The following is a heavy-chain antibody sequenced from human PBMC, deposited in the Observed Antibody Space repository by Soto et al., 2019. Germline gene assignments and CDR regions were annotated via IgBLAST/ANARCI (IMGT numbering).Heavy chain of an antibody. CDR3: ARHPLRPYYFDY. CDR2: IEPSDSYT. J-gene: IGHJ4*02. CDR1: GYSFTSYW. D-gene: IGHD3-9*01. Sequence: PGESLKISCRVSGYSFTSYWITWVRQMPGKGLEWMGNIEPSDSYTNYSPSFQGHVTISADKAISTAYLQWSSLKASDTAMYYCARHPLRPYYFDYWGQGTLVTVSS. V-gene: IGHV5-10-1*01.